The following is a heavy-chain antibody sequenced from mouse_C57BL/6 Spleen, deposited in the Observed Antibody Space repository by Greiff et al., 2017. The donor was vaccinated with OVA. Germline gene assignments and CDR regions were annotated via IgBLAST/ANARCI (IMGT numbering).Heavy chain of an antibody. D-gene: IGHD4-1*01. V-gene: IGHV5-4*01. CDR1: GFTFSSYA. CDR3: ARDSLTGPFDY. J-gene: IGHJ2*01. CDR2: ISDGGSYT. Sequence: VQLKESGGGLVKPGGSLKLSCAASGFTFSSYAMSWVRQTPEKRLEWVATISDGGSYTYYPDNVKGRFTISRDNAKNNLYLQMSHLKSEDTAMYYCARDSLTGPFDYWGQGTTLTVSS.